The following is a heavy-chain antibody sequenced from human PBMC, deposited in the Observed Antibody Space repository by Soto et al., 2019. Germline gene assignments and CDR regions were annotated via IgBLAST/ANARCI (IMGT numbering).Heavy chain of an antibody. CDR2: ISGSGGST. CDR1: GFTFSSYA. CDR3: AKSPQYYYYYYMDV. V-gene: IGHV3-23*01. J-gene: IGHJ6*03. Sequence: GGSLRLSCAASGFTFSSYAMSWVRQAPGKGLEWVSAISGSGGSTYYADSVKGRFTISRDNSKNTLYLQINSLRAEDTAVYYCAKSPQYYYYYYMDVWGKGTTVTVSS.